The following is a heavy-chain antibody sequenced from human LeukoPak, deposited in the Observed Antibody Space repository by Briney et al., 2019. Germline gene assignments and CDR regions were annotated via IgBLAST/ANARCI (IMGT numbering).Heavy chain of an antibody. CDR2: INHSGST. Sequence: SETLSLTCAVYGGSFSGYYWSWIRQPPGKGLEWIGEINHSGSTNYNPSLKSRVTISVDTSKDQFSLKLSSVTAADTAVYYCARARRPTVTHGGWFDPWGQGTLVTVSS. V-gene: IGHV4-34*01. CDR3: ARARRPTVTHGGWFDP. CDR1: GGSFSGYY. J-gene: IGHJ5*02. D-gene: IGHD4-17*01.